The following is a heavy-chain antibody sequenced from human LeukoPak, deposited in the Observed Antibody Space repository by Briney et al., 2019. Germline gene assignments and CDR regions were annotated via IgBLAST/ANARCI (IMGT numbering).Heavy chain of an antibody. Sequence: GASVKVSCKASGYTFTSYTMHWVRQAPGQRLEWMAWINAGNGNTKYSQDFQGRVTITRDTSTSAAYMELRSLRSDDTAVYYCARGPWYYGSGGSEIFDYWGQGTLVTVSS. D-gene: IGHD3-10*01. CDR3: ARGPWYYGSGGSEIFDY. CDR2: INAGNGNT. V-gene: IGHV1-3*01. J-gene: IGHJ4*02. CDR1: GYTFTSYT.